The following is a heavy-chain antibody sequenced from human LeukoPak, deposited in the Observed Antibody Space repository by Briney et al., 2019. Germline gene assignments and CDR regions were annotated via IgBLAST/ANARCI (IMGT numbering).Heavy chain of an antibody. J-gene: IGHJ4*02. D-gene: IGHD3-22*01. CDR2: ISYDGSNK. V-gene: IGHV3-30*19. CDR1: GFTFSSYG. CDR3: ARVHRYYYDSSGYYYDDY. Sequence: SLRLSCAASGFTFSSYGMHWVRQAPGKGLEWVAVISYDGSNKYYADSVKGRFTISRDNSKNTLYLQMNSLRAEDTAVYYCARVHRYYYDSSGYYYDDYWGQGTLVTVSS.